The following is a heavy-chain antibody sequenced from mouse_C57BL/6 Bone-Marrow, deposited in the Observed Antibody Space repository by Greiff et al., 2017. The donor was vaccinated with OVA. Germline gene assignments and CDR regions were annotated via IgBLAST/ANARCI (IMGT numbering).Heavy chain of an antibody. V-gene: IGHV1-5*01. D-gene: IGHD1-1*01. J-gene: IGHJ2*01. CDR3: AISSNYYGSSYLDY. CDR1: GYTFTSYW. Sequence: VQLKQSGTVLARPGASVKMSCKTSGYTFTSYWMHWVKQRPGQGLEWIGAIYPGNSDTSYNQKFKGKATLTVDKSSSTAYMQLSSLTSEDSAVYYCAISSNYYGSSYLDYWGQGTTLTVSS. CDR2: IYPGNSDT.